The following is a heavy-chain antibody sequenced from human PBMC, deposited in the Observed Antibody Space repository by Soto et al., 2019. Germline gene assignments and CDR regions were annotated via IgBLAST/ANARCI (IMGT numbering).Heavy chain of an antibody. CDR1: RLTLRTYW. J-gene: IGHJ5*02. D-gene: IGHD3-3*01. Sequence: EVQLVESGGGLVQPGGSLRLSCAASRLTLRTYWMNWVRQVPGKGLVWVARINPDGTSTNYAESVKGRFTISRDNAKNPLSLQMNRLRGDDTALYSCGCGLEWLFSWGQGTRVAVSS. V-gene: IGHV3-74*01. CDR2: INPDGTST. CDR3: GCGLEWLFS.